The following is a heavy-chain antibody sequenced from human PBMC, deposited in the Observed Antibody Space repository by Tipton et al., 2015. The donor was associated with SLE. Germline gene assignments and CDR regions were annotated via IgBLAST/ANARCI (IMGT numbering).Heavy chain of an antibody. D-gene: IGHD3-22*01. V-gene: IGHV4-34*01. J-gene: IGHJ4*01. CDR1: GGSFSGYY. CDR2: INHFGSA. Sequence: TLSLTCAVYGGSFSGYYWSWIRQSPGKGLEWIGEINHFGSANYNPSLKSRVTISVDTSNNQVSLKVSSVTAADTALYYCARGPSFYDTTGFFDYWGQGTLVTVSS. CDR3: ARGPSFYDTTGFFDY.